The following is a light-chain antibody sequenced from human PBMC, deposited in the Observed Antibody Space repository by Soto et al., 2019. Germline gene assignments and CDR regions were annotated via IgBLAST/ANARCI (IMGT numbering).Light chain of an antibody. Sequence: QSVLTQPASVSGSPGQSITISCTGSSSDVGTYNLVSWYQQHPGKAPKLLIYDVSKWPSGVSNRFSGSKSGSTASLIISGLQAEDEADYYCCSYAHGRSVYVFGTGTKVTVL. CDR1: SSDVGTYNL. V-gene: IGLV2-23*02. CDR2: DVS. J-gene: IGLJ1*01. CDR3: CSYAHGRSVYV.